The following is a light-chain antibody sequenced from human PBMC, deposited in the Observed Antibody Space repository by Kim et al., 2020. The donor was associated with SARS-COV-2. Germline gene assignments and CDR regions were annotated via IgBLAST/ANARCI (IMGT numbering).Light chain of an antibody. CDR2: WDN. CDR3: QSYDSSNGV. CDR1: SGRIARSY. J-gene: IGLJ3*02. V-gene: IGLV6-57*01. Sequence: GTARTISCTRSSGRIARSYVPWYQQRPGSSPTIVSYWDNQRPSGVADRFSGSTDSSSNAASLTIAGLKTEDEDDYYGQSYDSSNGVFGGGTQLTVL.